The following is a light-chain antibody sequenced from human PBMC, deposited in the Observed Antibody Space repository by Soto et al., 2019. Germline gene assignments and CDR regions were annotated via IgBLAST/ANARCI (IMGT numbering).Light chain of an antibody. CDR3: VSFAGSLINPL. J-gene: IGLJ3*02. Sequence: QSVLTQPPSASGSPGQSVTISCTGTSSDVGRYNYVSWYQHYPGKAPKLILFEVTRRPSGVPDRFSGSKSGNMASLTVSGLQAEDEADYYCVSFAGSLINPLFGGGTKLTVL. CDR1: SSDVGRYNY. V-gene: IGLV2-8*01. CDR2: EVT.